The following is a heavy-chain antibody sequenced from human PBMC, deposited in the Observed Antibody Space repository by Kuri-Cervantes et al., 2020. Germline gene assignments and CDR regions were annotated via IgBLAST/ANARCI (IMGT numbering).Heavy chain of an antibody. J-gene: IGHJ4*02. D-gene: IGHD3-22*01. V-gene: IGHV3-33*08. Sequence: GESLKISCAASGFTFSSYGMHWVRQAPGKGLEWVAVIWYDGNNKYYADSVKGRFTISRDNSKNTLDLQMNSLRAEDTAVYYCARVLLVRRYYYDSSGYYYLDYWGQGTLVTVSS. CDR2: IWYDGNNK. CDR3: ARVLLVRRYYYDSSGYYYLDY. CDR1: GFTFSSYG.